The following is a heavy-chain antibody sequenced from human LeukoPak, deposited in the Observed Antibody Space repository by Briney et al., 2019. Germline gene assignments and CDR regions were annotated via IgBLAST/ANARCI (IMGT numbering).Heavy chain of an antibody. D-gene: IGHD3-9*01. V-gene: IGHV4-39*07. Sequence: PSETLSLTCTVSSGSISNSNFYWGWIRQPPGKGLEWIGSIFYSGSTDYNPSLKSRVTISVDLSKNQFSLKLSSVTAADTAVYYCAREVQDYDIVYYYYYMDVWGKGTTVTVSS. J-gene: IGHJ6*03. CDR1: SGSISNSNFY. CDR2: IFYSGST. CDR3: AREVQDYDIVYYYYYMDV.